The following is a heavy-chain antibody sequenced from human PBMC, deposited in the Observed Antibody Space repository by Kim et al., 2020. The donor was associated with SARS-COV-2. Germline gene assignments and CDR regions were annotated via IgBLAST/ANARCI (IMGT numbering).Heavy chain of an antibody. CDR3: ASGWPLPY. D-gene: IGHD6-19*01. CDR1: GDSVSNKNVA. Sequence: SQTLSLTCAISGDSVSNKNVAWNWIRQSPSRGLEWLGRTYYRSEWHSDYATSLRGRITINPDTSKNQFSLQLNSLTPEDTAVYYCASGWPLPYWGKRTLVTVSS. V-gene: IGHV6-1*01. J-gene: IGHJ4*02. CDR2: TYYRSEWHS.